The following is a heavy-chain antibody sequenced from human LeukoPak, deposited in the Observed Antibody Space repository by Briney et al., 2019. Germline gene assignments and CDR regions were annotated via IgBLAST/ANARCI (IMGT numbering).Heavy chain of an antibody. CDR1: GFTFSDHY. D-gene: IGHD2-2*01. CDR2: INNKANSYTT. Sequence: GGSLRLSCAASGFTFSDHYMDWVRQAPGKGREWVGRINNKANSYTTEYAAYMKGRFTVSREDSKTALYLKMNSLKTEDTAVYYCTREGRYCSSTSCYVCLDFWGQGTLVTVSS. V-gene: IGHV3-72*01. CDR3: TREGRYCSSTSCYVCLDF. J-gene: IGHJ4*02.